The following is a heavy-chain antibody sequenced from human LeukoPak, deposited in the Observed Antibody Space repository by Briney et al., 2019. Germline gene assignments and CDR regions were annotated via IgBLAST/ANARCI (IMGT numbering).Heavy chain of an antibody. V-gene: IGHV4-61*08. CDR3: ARGIAARRYYYYYGMDV. D-gene: IGHD6-6*01. CDR2: IYYSGST. CDR1: GGSISSGGYY. J-gene: IGHJ6*02. Sequence: SETLSLTCTVSGGSISSGGYYWSWIRQHPGKGLEWIGYIYYSGSTNYNPSLKSRVTISVDTSKNQFSLKLSSVTAADTAVYYCARGIAARRYYYYYGMDVWGQGTTVTVSS.